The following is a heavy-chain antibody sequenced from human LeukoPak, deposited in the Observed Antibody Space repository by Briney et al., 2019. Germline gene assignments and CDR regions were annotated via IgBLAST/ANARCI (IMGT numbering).Heavy chain of an antibody. CDR2: ISSSSSTI. CDR3: ARAPRWELLMGYYYMDV. D-gene: IGHD1-26*01. CDR1: GFTFSSYS. V-gene: IGHV3-48*04. Sequence: PGGSLRLSCAASGFTFSSYSMNWVRQAPGKGLEWVSYISSSSSTIYYADSVKGRFTISRDNAKNSLYLQMNSLRAEDTAVYYCARAPRWELLMGYYYMDVWGKGTTDTVSS. J-gene: IGHJ6*03.